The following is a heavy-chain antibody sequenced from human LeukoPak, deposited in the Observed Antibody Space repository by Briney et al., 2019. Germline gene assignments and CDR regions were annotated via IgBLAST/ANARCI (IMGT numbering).Heavy chain of an antibody. Sequence: GGSLRLSCAASGFTFSGSTMHWVRQASGKGLEWVGRIRNKANSYATAYVESVKGRFTISRDDSKNTVYLQMNSLKTEDTAVYYCTGQPNYGDYPNWGQGTLVTVS. V-gene: IGHV3-73*01. CDR2: IRNKANSYAT. CDR3: TGQPNYGDYPN. D-gene: IGHD4-17*01. CDR1: GFTFSGST. J-gene: IGHJ4*02.